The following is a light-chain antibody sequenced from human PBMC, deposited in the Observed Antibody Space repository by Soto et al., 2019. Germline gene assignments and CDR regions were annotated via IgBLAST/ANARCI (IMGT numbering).Light chain of an antibody. Sequence: QTVVTQEPSFSVSPGGTVTLTCGLSSGSVSNSYYPSWYQQTPGQAPRPLIYNTNTRSSGVPDRFSGSILGNKAALTITGAQADDESDYYCVLYMGSGIRVFGGGTKLTVL. J-gene: IGLJ3*02. CDR3: VLYMGSGIRV. CDR1: SGSVSNSYY. CDR2: NTN. V-gene: IGLV8-61*01.